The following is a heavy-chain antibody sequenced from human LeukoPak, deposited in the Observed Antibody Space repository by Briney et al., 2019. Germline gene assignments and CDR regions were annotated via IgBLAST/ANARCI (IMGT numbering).Heavy chain of an antibody. CDR1: GGSISSHY. J-gene: IGHJ4*02. D-gene: IGHD5-24*01. Sequence: SETLSLTCTVSGGSISSHYWSWIRQPPGKGLEWIGYIYYSGSTNYNPSLKSRVTISVDTSKNQFSLKLSSVTAADTAVYYCARGRWLPSPFDYWGQGTLVPVSS. CDR2: IYYSGST. CDR3: ARGRWLPSPFDY. V-gene: IGHV4-59*11.